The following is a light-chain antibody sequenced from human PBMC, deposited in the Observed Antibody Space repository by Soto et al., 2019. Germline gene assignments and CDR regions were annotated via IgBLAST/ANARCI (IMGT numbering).Light chain of an antibody. V-gene: IGKV3-15*01. CDR2: RAS. CDR1: QSVSSN. J-gene: IGKJ1*01. Sequence: EIVMTQSPATLSVSPGVRVTIYCRARQSVSSNVAWYQQRPGQATRLLIYRASTRATGIPARFSGSGSGTEFTLTISSLQSEDFAVYYCQQYHKLWTFGQGTKVDI. CDR3: QQYHKLWT.